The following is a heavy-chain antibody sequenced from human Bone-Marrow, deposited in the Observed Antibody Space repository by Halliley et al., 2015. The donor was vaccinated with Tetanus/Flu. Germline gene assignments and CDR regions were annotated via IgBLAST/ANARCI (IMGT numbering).Heavy chain of an antibody. Sequence: GLVKPSETLSLSCAVSGGSFSSYYWSWIRQPPGGGLEWIGELTHSGSTNYNPSLKSRVTISVDTSKNQISLNLTSVTAADTAVYYCARAVWQRLPPSHYYYAMAVWGRGTTVTVSS. CDR2: LTHSGST. J-gene: IGHJ6*02. D-gene: IGHD5-12*01. CDR3: ARAVWQRLPPSHYYYAMAV. CDR1: GGSFSSYY. V-gene: IGHV4-34*01.